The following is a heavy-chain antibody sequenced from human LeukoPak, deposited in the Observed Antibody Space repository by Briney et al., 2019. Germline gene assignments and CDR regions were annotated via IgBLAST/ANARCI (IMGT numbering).Heavy chain of an antibody. V-gene: IGHV3-74*01. J-gene: IGHJ4*02. CDR3: ARANHPTYYDSSGYYQDY. CDR1: GFTFSGHW. CDR2: ISSDGSGT. Sequence: GGSLRLSCAASGFTFSGHWMHWVRQAPGKGLVWVSRISSDGSGTSYADSVKGRFTISRDNAKNTLYLQVNSLRAEDTGVYYCARANHPTYYDSSGYYQDYWGQGTLVTVSS. D-gene: IGHD3-22*01.